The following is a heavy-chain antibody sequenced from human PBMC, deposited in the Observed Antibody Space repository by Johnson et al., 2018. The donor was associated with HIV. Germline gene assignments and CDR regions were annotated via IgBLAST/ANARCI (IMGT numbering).Heavy chain of an antibody. CDR3: AKVNRLEQWLAEGGAFDI. J-gene: IGHJ3*02. V-gene: IGHV3-30*04. CDR1: GFIFSRYV. CDR2: VSYDGSNK. Sequence: QMLLVESGGGVVQPGRSLRVSCAASGFIFSRYVMHRVRQAPGKGLEWGAVVSYDGSNKYYADSVKGRFTISRDNSKNTLYLQMNSLRAEDTAVYYCAKVNRLEQWLAEGGAFDIWGQGTMVTVSS. D-gene: IGHD6-19*01.